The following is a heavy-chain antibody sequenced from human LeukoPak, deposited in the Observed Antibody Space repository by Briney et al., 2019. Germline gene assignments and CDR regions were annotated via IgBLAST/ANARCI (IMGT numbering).Heavy chain of an antibody. V-gene: IGHV3-48*04. CDR3: ARATRNGYDY. CDR1: GFTFSIYG. CDR2: ISHTSDTI. Sequence: PGGSLRPSCAASGFTFSIYGMNWVRQAPGKGPEWVSYISHTSDTIYYVDSVKGRFTMSRDNTKKSLYLQMNSLRVEDTAIYYCARATRNGYDYWGQGTLVTVSS. J-gene: IGHJ4*02. D-gene: IGHD5-24*01.